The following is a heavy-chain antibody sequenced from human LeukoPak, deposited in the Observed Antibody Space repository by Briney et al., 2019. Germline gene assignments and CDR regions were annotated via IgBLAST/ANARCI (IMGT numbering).Heavy chain of an antibody. Sequence: PGGSLGLSCAASGLTFSDYYMSWIRQAPGKGLEWLSYINIGGTNTHYADSVKGRFTISRDNAKKSLYLEMTNLRAEDTAVYYCATDGAGFDTWGQGVLVTVSS. CDR1: GLTFSDYY. V-gene: IGHV3-11*01. CDR2: INIGGTNT. J-gene: IGHJ5*02. CDR3: ATDGAGFDT.